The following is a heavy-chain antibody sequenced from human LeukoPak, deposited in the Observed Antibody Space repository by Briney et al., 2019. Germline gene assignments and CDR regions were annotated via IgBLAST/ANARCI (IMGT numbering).Heavy chain of an antibody. D-gene: IGHD4-17*01. CDR1: GYTLTELS. J-gene: IGHJ6*02. CDR3: ATTDYGDPLRYYYYGMDV. V-gene: IGHV1-24*01. CDR2: FDPEDGET. Sequence: APVKVSCKVSGYTLTELSMHWVRQAPGKGLEWMGGFDPEDGETIYAQKFQGRVTMTEDTSTDTAYMELSSLRSEDTAVYYCATTDYGDPLRYYYYGMDVWGQGTTVTVSS.